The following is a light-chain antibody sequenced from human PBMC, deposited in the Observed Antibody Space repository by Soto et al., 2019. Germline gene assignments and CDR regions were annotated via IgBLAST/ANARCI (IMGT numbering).Light chain of an antibody. J-gene: IGLJ1*01. CDR2: DVT. CDR3: FSYRPANPLFYV. Sequence: QSVLAQPASVSGSPGQSITISCTGTHNDVGHENFVSWYQQHPDKVPKLIIYDVTRRASGISSRFSASKSGNTAYLAISELQADAEAYFSSFSYRPANPLFYVFGPGTKVPVL. CDR1: HNDVGHENF. V-gene: IGLV2-14*03.